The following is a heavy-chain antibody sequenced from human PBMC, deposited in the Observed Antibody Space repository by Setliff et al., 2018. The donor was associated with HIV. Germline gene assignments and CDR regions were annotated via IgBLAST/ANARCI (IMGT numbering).Heavy chain of an antibody. Sequence: GGSLRLSCAGSGFSFSSYWMTWVRQAPGKGLEWVANINQNGGSRNYVDSGKGRFTISRDNTKNSLYLQMNSLRAEDTAMYYCVRDGYNNCGGDCIDDAFDIWGQGTMVTVSS. CDR1: GFSFSSYW. V-gene: IGHV3-7*03. D-gene: IGHD2-21*02. CDR3: VRDGYNNCGGDCIDDAFDI. CDR2: INQNGGSR. J-gene: IGHJ3*02.